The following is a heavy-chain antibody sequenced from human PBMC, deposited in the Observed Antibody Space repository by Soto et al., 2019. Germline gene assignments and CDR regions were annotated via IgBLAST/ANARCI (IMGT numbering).Heavy chain of an antibody. Sequence: EVQLLESGGGLVQPGGSLRLSCAASGFTFSSYAMSWVRQAPGKGLEWVSAISGSGGSTYYADSVKGRFTISRDNSKNTLYLQMNSLRAEDTAVYYCAKGGNVLLWFGELRGSDYGMDVWGQGTTVTVSS. D-gene: IGHD3-10*01. V-gene: IGHV3-23*01. CDR1: GFTFSSYA. J-gene: IGHJ6*02. CDR3: AKGGNVLLWFGELRGSDYGMDV. CDR2: ISGSGGST.